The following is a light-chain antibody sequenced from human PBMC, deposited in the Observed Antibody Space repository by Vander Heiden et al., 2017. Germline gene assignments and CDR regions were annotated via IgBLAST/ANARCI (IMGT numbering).Light chain of an antibody. CDR2: GAA. V-gene: IGKV3-15*01. J-gene: IGKJ2*01. Sequence: IVMTPSPATLSVSPGENATLSCGASQNVSSSLAWYQLKAGQAPSLLIYGAATRATGIPARFSGSGSGTEFTLTISSLQSEDFAVYYCQQYNQWPPYTFGQGTKLEI. CDR1: QNVSSS. CDR3: QQYNQWPPYT.